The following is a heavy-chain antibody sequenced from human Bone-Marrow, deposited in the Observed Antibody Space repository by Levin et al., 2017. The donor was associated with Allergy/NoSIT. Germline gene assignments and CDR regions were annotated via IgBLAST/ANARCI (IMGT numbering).Heavy chain of an antibody. D-gene: IGHD4-17*01. Sequence: GSLRLSCTVSGASMSTYYWNWIRQPAGKGLEWIGRIFISGSTKYNPSLKSRVTMSLDTSKNQFSLKLTSLTAADTALYFCAVDYGDYAWFDPWGQGTLVTVSS. V-gene: IGHV4-4*07. CDR1: GASMSTYY. CDR2: IFISGST. J-gene: IGHJ5*02. CDR3: AVDYGDYAWFDP.